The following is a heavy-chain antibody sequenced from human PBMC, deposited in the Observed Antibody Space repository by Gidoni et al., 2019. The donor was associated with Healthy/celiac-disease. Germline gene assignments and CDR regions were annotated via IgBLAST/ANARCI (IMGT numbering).Heavy chain of an antibody. D-gene: IGHD3-22*01. CDR1: GGSIRRYY. J-gene: IGHJ3*02. V-gene: IGHV4-59*08. CDR3: ARRKYYYDSSGYYPNDAFDI. Sequence: QVQLQESGPGLVKPSETLSLTCTVSGGSIRRYYWSWIRQPPGKGLEWIGYIYYSGSTNYNPSLKSRVTISVDTSKNQFSLKLSSVTAADTAVYYCARRKYYYDSSGYYPNDAFDIWGQGTMVTVSS. CDR2: IYYSGST.